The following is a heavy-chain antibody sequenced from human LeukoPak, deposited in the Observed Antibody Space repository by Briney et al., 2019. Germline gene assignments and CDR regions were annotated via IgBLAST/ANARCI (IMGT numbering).Heavy chain of an antibody. CDR1: GFTFSSYE. Sequence: GGSLRLSCAASGFTFSSYEMNWVRQAPGKGLEWVSYISTSGNTRYYADSVKGRFTISRDNSKNTLYLQMNSLRAGDTAVYYCAKLELSSYYYYYGMDVWGQGTTVTVSS. CDR2: ISTSGNTR. D-gene: IGHD1-26*01. CDR3: AKLELSSYYYYYGMDV. J-gene: IGHJ6*02. V-gene: IGHV3-48*03.